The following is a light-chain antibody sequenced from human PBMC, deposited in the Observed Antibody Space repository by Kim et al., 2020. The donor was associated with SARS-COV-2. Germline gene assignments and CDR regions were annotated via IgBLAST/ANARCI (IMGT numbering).Light chain of an antibody. CDR2: GAS. CDR1: QDIRND. CDR3: LQHNTYPIT. Sequence: SSVGDRVTITCRASQDIRNDLGWYQQNPGRAPKRLIDGASSLQSGFPSRFSGSGSGTEFTLTISSVQPEDFATYFCLQHNTYPITFGQGTRLEIK. V-gene: IGKV1-17*01. J-gene: IGKJ5*01.